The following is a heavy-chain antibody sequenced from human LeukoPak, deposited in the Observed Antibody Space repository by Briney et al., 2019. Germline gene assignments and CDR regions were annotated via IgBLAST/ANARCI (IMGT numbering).Heavy chain of an antibody. D-gene: IGHD3-16*01. V-gene: IGHV5-51*01. CDR1: GYNFTNYW. CDR2: IYPGDSDI. CDR3: AGLGAYFDY. Sequence: GESLKISCQAAGYNFTNYWIAWVRQMPGKGLEWMGFIYPGDSDIRYSPSFQGQVTISADKSISTAYLQWSSLKASDTAMYYCAGLGAYFDYWGQGTLVTVSS. J-gene: IGHJ4*02.